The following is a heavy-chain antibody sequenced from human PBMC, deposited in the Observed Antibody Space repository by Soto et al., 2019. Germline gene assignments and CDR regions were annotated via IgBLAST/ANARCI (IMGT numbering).Heavy chain of an antibody. Sequence: LRLSFAASGFIFSRYAMIWVRQAPGKVQEWVSGITGSGGTIEYAASVKGRFTISRDNSKNTVDLQMNSLRAEDTAMYYCAKDDVAGDGLWLVVEWGHGTLVTV. CDR1: GFIFSRYA. J-gene: IGHJ4*01. D-gene: IGHD2-21*02. CDR3: AKDDVAGDGLWLVVE. CDR2: ITGSGGTI. V-gene: IGHV3-23*01.